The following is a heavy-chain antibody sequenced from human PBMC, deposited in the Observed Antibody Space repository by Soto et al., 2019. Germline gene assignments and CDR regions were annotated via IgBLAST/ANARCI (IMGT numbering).Heavy chain of an antibody. CDR3: AGLGYGDYRITNNYYYGMDV. J-gene: IGHJ6*02. CDR2: IYPGDSDT. V-gene: IGHV5-51*01. Sequence: PGESLKISCKGSGYSFTSYWIGWVRQMPGKGLEWMGIIYPGDSDTRYSPSFQGQVTISADKSISTAYLQWSSLKASDTAMYYYAGLGYGDYRITNNYYYGMDVWGQGTTVTVSS. CDR1: GYSFTSYW. D-gene: IGHD4-17*01.